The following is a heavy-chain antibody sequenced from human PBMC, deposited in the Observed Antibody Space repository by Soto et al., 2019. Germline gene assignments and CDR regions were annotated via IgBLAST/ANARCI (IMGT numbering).Heavy chain of an antibody. Sequence: EVQLVESGGGLVQPGGSLRLSCAAPGFPFTNYWMTWVRQAPGKGLEWVANINEAGNDKYYVDSVKGRFTISRDNAKNSLSLQMSSLRVEDTAIYYCARYANFYNGMGVWGQGTTVTVSS. CDR1: GFPFTNYW. D-gene: IGHD2-8*01. V-gene: IGHV3-7*01. CDR3: ARYANFYNGMGV. J-gene: IGHJ6*02. CDR2: INEAGNDK.